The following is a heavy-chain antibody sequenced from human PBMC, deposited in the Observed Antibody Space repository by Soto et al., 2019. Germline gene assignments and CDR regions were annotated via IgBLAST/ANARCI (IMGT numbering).Heavy chain of an antibody. D-gene: IGHD1-1*01. V-gene: IGHV1-3*01. J-gene: IGHJ6*03. Sequence: GASVKVSCKASGCTFTSYAMHGVRQAPGQRLEWMGWINAGNGNTKYSQKFQGRVTITRDTSASTAYMELSSLRSEDTAVYYCATEPPDKYYYYYMDVRGKGTTVTVSS. CDR1: GCTFTSYA. CDR3: ATEPPDKYYYYYMDV. CDR2: INAGNGNT.